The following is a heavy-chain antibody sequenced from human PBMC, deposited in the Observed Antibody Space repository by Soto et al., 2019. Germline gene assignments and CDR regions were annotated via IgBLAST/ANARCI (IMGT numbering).Heavy chain of an antibody. V-gene: IGHV1-18*01. CDR1: GYTFSNFG. CDR3: ARCYCSVGSCYTCWHFAL. Sequence: QVQLVQSAAEVKKPGASVKFSCKASGYTFSNFGLSWVRQAPGQGREWMGWIGPYNGNTDHAQKFQDRVTMTTDKSTNTAYMELRGLTSDDTAVYYCARCYCSVGSCYTCWHFALWGRGTLVTVSS. J-gene: IGHJ2*01. CDR2: IGPYNGNT. D-gene: IGHD2-15*01.